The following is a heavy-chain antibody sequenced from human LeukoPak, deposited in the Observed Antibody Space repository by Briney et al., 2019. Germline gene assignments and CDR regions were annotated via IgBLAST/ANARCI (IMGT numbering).Heavy chain of an antibody. D-gene: IGHD3-16*01. CDR1: GYTFISYG. Sequence: GASVKVSCKASGYTFISYGISWVRQAPGQGLEWMGWISAYKGNTKYAEKFQGRVTMTTDTSTSTAYMELRSLRSDDTAVYYCARVRGRSNWFDRWGQGTLVTVSS. CDR2: ISAYKGNT. V-gene: IGHV1-18*04. CDR3: ARVRGRSNWFDR. J-gene: IGHJ5*02.